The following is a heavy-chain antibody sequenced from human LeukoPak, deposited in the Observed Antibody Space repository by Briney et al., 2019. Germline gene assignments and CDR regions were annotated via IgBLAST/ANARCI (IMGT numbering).Heavy chain of an antibody. CDR1: GFTVSSNY. D-gene: IGHD7-27*01. J-gene: IGHJ4*02. Sequence: PGGSLRLSCAASGFTVSSNYMSWVRQAPRKGLEWVSGFKGRLTISRDTSKNTLFLQMNSLAADDTAVYYCAKLGHPLDDYWGQGTLVTVSS. CDR2: F. V-gene: IGHV3-53*01. CDR3: AKLGHPLDDY.